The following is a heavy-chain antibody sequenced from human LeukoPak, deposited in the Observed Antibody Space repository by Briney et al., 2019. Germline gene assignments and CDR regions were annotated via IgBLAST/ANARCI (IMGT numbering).Heavy chain of an antibody. CDR2: ISGSGGST. CDR1: GFTFSSYA. Sequence: QTGGSLRLSCAASGFTFSSYAMSWVRQAPGKGLEWVSAISGSGGSTYYADSVKGRFTISRDNSKNTLYLQMNSPRAEDTAVYYCAKSLYDSSGYAPIGYFQHWGQGTLVTVSS. CDR3: AKSLYDSSGYAPIGYFQH. D-gene: IGHD3-22*01. J-gene: IGHJ1*01. V-gene: IGHV3-23*01.